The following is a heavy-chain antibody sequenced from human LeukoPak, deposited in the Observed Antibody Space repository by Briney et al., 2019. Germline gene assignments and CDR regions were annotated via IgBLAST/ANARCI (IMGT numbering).Heavy chain of an antibody. CDR1: VYTFTGYF. J-gene: IGHJ6*02. V-gene: IGHV1-2*02. Sequence: ASVKDSRKASVYTFTGYFMHWVRQAPGQGLEWMGWINPNSGGTNYAQKLQGRVTMNRDTSISTAYMELSRLRSDDTAVYYCARNSPRVVVPADLHYYGMDVWGQGATVTVSS. CDR3: ARNSPRVVVPADLHYYGMDV. CDR2: INPNSGGT. D-gene: IGHD2-2*01.